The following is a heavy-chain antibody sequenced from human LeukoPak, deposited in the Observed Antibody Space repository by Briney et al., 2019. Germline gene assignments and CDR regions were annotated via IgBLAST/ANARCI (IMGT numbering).Heavy chain of an antibody. CDR1: GFTFSSYW. D-gene: IGHD6-19*01. CDR2: IKQDGNEK. Sequence: SGGSLKLSCAASGFTFSSYWMSWVRQAPGKGLEWVGNIKQDGNEKYYVDSVKGRFTISRDNAKNSLYLQMNSLRAEDTAVYYCARTGGSSGWYSPALLKYYFDYWGQGTLVTVSS. J-gene: IGHJ4*02. CDR3: ARTGGSSGWYSPALLKYYFDY. V-gene: IGHV3-7*01.